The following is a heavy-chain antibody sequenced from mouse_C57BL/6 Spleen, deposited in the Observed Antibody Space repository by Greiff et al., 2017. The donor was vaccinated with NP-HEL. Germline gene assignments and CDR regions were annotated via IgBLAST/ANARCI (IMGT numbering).Heavy chain of an antibody. J-gene: IGHJ2*01. CDR3: ARYHYYGSSYDFDY. CDR2: IYPGDGDT. D-gene: IGHD1-1*01. CDR1: GYAFSSYW. Sequence: VKLMESGAELVKPGASVKISCKASGYAFSSYWMNWVKQRPGKGLEWIGQIYPGDGDTNYNGKFKGKATLTADKSSSTAYMQLSSLTSEDSAVYFCARYHYYGSSYDFDYWGQGTTLTVSS. V-gene: IGHV1-80*01.